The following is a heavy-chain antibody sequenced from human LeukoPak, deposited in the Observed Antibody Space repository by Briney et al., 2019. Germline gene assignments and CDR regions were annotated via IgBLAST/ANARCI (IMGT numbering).Heavy chain of an antibody. J-gene: IGHJ4*02. D-gene: IGHD3-22*01. Sequence: ASVKVSCKASGGTFSSYAISWVRQAPGQGLEWMGRIIPILGIANYAQKFQGRVTITADKSTSTAYMELSSLRSEDTAVYYCARKADDSSGYYGDWGQGTLVTVSS. CDR2: IIPILGIA. CDR1: GGTFSSYA. CDR3: ARKADDSSGYYGD. V-gene: IGHV1-69*04.